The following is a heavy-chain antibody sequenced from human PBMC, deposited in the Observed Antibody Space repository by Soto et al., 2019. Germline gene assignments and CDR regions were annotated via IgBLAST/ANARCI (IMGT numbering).Heavy chain of an antibody. CDR1: GFTFTSYS. Sequence: EVQLVESGGGLIQPGGSLRLSCATSGFTFTSYSLNWVRQAPGKGLEWVAYIDSSSTSIYYADSVKGRFTISRDNARNSLYLQMNSLRAEHTAVYFCVRGPTVAYPPYWGQGTLVTVSS. CDR3: VRGPTVAYPPY. V-gene: IGHV3-48*01. D-gene: IGHD6-19*01. J-gene: IGHJ1*01. CDR2: IDSSSTSI.